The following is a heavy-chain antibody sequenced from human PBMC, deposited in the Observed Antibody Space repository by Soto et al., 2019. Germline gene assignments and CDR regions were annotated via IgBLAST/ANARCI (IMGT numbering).Heavy chain of an antibody. D-gene: IGHD3-10*01. CDR2: IYWDNDK. Sequence: QITLKESGPPLVIPTQTLTLTCSFSGFSLSTTGVGVGWIRQSPGKALEWLAIIYWDNDKRYSPSLKSRVTITKDTSKNQVVLTVTNMDPVDTGTYYCARSLWFGELHWGQGALVTVSS. CDR3: ARSLWFGELH. V-gene: IGHV2-5*02. J-gene: IGHJ4*02. CDR1: GFSLSTTGVG.